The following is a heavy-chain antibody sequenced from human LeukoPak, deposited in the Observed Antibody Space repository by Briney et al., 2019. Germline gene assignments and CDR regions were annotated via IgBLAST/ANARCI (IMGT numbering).Heavy chain of an antibody. J-gene: IGHJ4*02. V-gene: IGHV3-30*02. CDR3: ARDVAPPVGYGSGSYYDY. Sequence: GGSLRLSCAASGFTFSSYGMHWVRQAPGKGLEWVAFIRYDGSNKYYADSVKGRFTISRDNSKNTLYLQMNSLRAEDTAVYYCARDVAPPVGYGSGSYYDYWGQGTLVTVSS. D-gene: IGHD3-10*01. CDR2: IRYDGSNK. CDR1: GFTFSSYG.